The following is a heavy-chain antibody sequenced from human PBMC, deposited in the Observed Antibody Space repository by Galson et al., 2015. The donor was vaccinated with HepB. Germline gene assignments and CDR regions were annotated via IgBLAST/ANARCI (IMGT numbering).Heavy chain of an antibody. CDR1: GFTFSSYG. V-gene: IGHV3-33*01. J-gene: IGHJ4*02. CDR3: ARDRPVRKSSSALAY. CDR2: IWYDGSNK. D-gene: IGHD6-6*01. Sequence: SLRLSCAASGFTFSSYGMHWVRQAPGKGLEWVAVIWYDGSNKYYADSVKGRFTISRDNSKNTLYLQMNSLRAEDTAVYYCARDRPVRKSSSALAYWGQGTLVTVSS.